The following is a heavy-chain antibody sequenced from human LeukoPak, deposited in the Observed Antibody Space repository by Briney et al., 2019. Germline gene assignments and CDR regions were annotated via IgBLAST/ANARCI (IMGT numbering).Heavy chain of an antibody. Sequence: PGGSLRLSCAASEFTFSAYVMHRVRQAPGKGLEWLALISYNGGNQFYADSVRGRFTISRDNSKNTLYLQMNNLRPEDTAIYYCARDPTPYSAYDSFYFDPWGQGTLVTVSS. D-gene: IGHD5-12*01. J-gene: IGHJ5*02. CDR1: EFTFSAYV. CDR2: ISYNGGNQ. CDR3: ARDPTPYSAYDSFYFDP. V-gene: IGHV3-30-3*01.